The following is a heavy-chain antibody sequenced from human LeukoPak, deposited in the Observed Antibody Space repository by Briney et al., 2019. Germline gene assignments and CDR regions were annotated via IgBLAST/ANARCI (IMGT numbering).Heavy chain of an antibody. CDR2: IYDSGST. CDR1: GGSIRSSYYY. J-gene: IGHJ6*02. D-gene: IGHD3-3*01. V-gene: IGHV4-39*01. CDR3: ARKNPYYDFWSGYFYCYYYGMDV. Sequence: SETLSLTCTVSGGSIRSSYYYWGWIRQPPGKGLEWIGSIYDSGSTYYNPSLKSRVTISVDTSKNQFSLKLSSVTAADTAVYYCARKNPYYDFWSGYFYCYYYGMDVWGQGTTVTVSS.